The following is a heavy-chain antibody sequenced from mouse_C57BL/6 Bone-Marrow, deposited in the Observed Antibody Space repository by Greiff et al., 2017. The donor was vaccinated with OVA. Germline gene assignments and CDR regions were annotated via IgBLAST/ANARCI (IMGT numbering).Heavy chain of an antibody. Sequence: VQLKQSGAELVRPGASVKLSCTASGFNIKDYYMHWVKQRPEPGLEWIGRIDPEDGDTEYAPKFQGKATMTADTSSNTAYLQLSSLTAEDTAVYYCTTLAYYSNSWFAYWGQGTLVTVSA. CDR3: TTLAYYSNSWFAY. CDR2: IDPEDGDT. V-gene: IGHV14-1*01. CDR1: GFNIKDYY. D-gene: IGHD2-5*01. J-gene: IGHJ3*01.